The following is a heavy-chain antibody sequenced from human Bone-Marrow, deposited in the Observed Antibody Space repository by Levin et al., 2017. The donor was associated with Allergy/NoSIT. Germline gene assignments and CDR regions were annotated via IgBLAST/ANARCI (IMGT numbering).Heavy chain of an antibody. Sequence: KISCKASGGTSRSYAISWVRQAPGQGLEWMGGIIPIFGTPNYAQKFQGRVTITADESTSTAYMELSSLRSEDTAVYYCATQGSCSSGICYSRGLDYNYGMDVWGQGTTVTVSS. J-gene: IGHJ6*02. V-gene: IGHV1-69*01. D-gene: IGHD2-15*01. CDR3: ATQGSCSSGICYSRGLDYNYGMDV. CDR1: GGTSRSYA. CDR2: IIPIFGTP.